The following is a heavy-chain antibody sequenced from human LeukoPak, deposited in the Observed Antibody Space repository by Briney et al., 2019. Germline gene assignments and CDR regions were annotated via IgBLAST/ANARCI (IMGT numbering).Heavy chain of an antibody. Sequence: SETLSLTCTVSGGPVSSGSYYWSWIRQPPGKGLEWIGYIYYSGSTNYNPSLKSRVTISVDTSKNQFSLKLSSVTAADTAVYYCARDKYYYDSSGYYDAFDIWGQGTMVTVFS. J-gene: IGHJ3*02. CDR2: IYYSGST. CDR3: ARDKYYYDSSGYYDAFDI. V-gene: IGHV4-61*01. CDR1: GGPVSSGSYY. D-gene: IGHD3-22*01.